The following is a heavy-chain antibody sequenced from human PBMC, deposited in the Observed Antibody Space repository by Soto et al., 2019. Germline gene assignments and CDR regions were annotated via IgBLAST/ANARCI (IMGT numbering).Heavy chain of an antibody. D-gene: IGHD5-12*01. CDR1: GFTFSSYG. V-gene: IGHV3-30*18. CDR3: AKGGYSGYDYDYDLYYFDY. CDR2: ISYDGSNK. J-gene: IGHJ4*02. Sequence: QVQLVESGGGVVQPGRSLRLSCAASGFTFSSYGMHWVRQAPGKGLEWVAVISYDGSNKYYADSVKGRFTISRDNSKNTLYLQMTSLRAEDTAVYYCAKGGYSGYDYDYDLYYFDYWGQGTLVTVSS.